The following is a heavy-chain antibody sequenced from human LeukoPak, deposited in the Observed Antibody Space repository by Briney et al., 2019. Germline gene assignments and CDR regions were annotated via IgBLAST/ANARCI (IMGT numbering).Heavy chain of an antibody. CDR2: INPNSGGT. CDR1: GYTFTDYY. D-gene: IGHD3-10*01. CDR3: ARVKDRISMVRGVLSPQNYYYYYMDV. V-gene: IGHV1-2*02. J-gene: IGHJ6*03. Sequence: ASVKVSCKASGYTFTDYYMYWVRHAPGQGLEWMGWINPNSGGTNYAQKFQGRVTMTRDTSISTAYMELSRLRSDDTAVYYCARVKDRISMVRGVLSPQNYYYYYMDVWGKGTTVTVSS.